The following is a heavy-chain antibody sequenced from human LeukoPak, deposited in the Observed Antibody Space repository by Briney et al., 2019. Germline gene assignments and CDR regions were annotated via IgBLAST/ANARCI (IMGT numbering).Heavy chain of an antibody. CDR2: IWYDGSNK. CDR1: GFTFSSYG. D-gene: IGHD3-10*01. J-gene: IGHJ6*04. Sequence: GGSLRLSCAASGFTFSSYGMHWVRQAPGKGLEWVAVIWYDGSNKYYADSVKGRCTISRDNCKNTPYLQMNSLTAEDTAVYYCARGDGGLWFGELFGYYYGMDVWGKGTTVTVSS. CDR3: ARGDGGLWFGELFGYYYGMDV. V-gene: IGHV3-33*01.